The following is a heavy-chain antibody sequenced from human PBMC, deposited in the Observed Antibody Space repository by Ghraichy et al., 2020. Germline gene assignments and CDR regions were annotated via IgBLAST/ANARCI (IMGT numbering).Heavy chain of an antibody. CDR2: IKQDGSEK. J-gene: IGHJ5*02. V-gene: IGHV3-7*01. CDR3: ARMFEYSSHHNWFDP. D-gene: IGHD6-6*01. CDR1: GFTFSSYW. Sequence: GGSLRLSCAASGFTFSSYWMSWVRQAPGKGLEWVANIKQDGSEKYYVDSVKGRFTISRDNAKNSLYLQMNSLRAEDTAVYYCARMFEYSSHHNWFDPWGQGTLVTVSS.